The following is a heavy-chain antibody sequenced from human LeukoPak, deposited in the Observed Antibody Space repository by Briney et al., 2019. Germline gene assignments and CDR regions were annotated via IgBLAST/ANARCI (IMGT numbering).Heavy chain of an antibody. D-gene: IGHD6-19*01. CDR2: ISSSSSYI. CDR1: GFTFSSYS. J-gene: IGHJ5*02. CDR3: ARDCSGPAGFDP. V-gene: IGHV3-21*01. Sequence: GGSLRLSCAASGFTFSSYSMNWVRQAPGKGLEWVSSISSSSSYIYYADSVKGRFTISRDNAKNSLYLQMNSLRAEDTAVYYCARDCSGPAGFDPWGQGTLVTVSS.